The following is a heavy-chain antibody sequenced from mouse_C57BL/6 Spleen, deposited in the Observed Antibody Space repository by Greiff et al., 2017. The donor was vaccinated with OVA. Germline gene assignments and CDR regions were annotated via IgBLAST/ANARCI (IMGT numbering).Heavy chain of an antibody. V-gene: IGHV1-55*01. CDR2: IYPGSGST. J-gene: IGHJ3*01. D-gene: IGHD2-3*01. CDR1: GYTFTSYW. Sequence: QVQLQQPGAELVKPGASVKMSCKASGYTFTSYWITWVKQRPGQGLEWIGDIYPGSGSTNYNEKFKSKATLTVDTSYSTAYMQLSSLTSEDSAVYYCARPDGYYEGFADWGQGTLVTVSA. CDR3: ARPDGYYEGFAD.